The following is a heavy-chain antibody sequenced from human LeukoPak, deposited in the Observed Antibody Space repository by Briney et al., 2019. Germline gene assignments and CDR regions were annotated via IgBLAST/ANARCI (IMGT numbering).Heavy chain of an antibody. D-gene: IGHD1-7*01. V-gene: IGHV3-53*01. CDR2: IYSGGST. J-gene: IGHJ6*03. Sequence: GGSLRLSCAASGFTVSSNYMSWVRQAPGKGLEWVSVIYSGGSTYYADSVKGRFTISRDNSKNTLCLQMNSLRAEDTAVYYCARDRLELRFTPYDYYYYYMDVWGKGTTVTVSS. CDR3: ARDRLELRFTPYDYYYYYMDV. CDR1: GFTVSSNY.